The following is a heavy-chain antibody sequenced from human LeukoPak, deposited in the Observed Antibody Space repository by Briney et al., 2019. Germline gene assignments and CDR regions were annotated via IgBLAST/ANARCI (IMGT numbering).Heavy chain of an antibody. CDR1: GFTFSSYA. V-gene: IGHV3-23*01. CDR2: ISGSGGST. Sequence: PGGSLRLSCAASGFTFSSYAMSWVRQAPGKGLEWVSAISGSGGSTYYADSVKGRFTISRDNSKNTLYLQMNSLRAEDTAVYYCAKTPSPWSGYYLDAFDIWGQGTMVTVSS. D-gene: IGHD3-3*01. J-gene: IGHJ3*02. CDR3: AKTPSPWSGYYLDAFDI.